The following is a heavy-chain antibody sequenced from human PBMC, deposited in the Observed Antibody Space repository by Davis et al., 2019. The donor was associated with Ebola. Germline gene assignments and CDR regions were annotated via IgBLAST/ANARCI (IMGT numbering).Heavy chain of an antibody. CDR3: AKGEYYYHTSGVDY. V-gene: IGHV3-30*18. CDR2: ISYDGSNK. Sequence: GESLKISCAASGFTFSSYGMHWVRQAPGKGLEWVAVISYDGSNKYYADSVKGRFTISRDNSKNTLYLQMNSLRAEDTAVYYCAKGEYYYHTSGVDYWGQGTLVTVSS. CDR1: GFTFSSYG. D-gene: IGHD3-22*01. J-gene: IGHJ4*02.